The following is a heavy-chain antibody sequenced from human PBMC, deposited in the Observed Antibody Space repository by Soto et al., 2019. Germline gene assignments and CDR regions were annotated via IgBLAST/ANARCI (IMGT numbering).Heavy chain of an antibody. V-gene: IGHV3-64*02. CDR1: GFTFSSYA. Sequence: GSLRLSCAASGFTFSSYAMHWVRQAPGKGLEYVSAISSNGGSTYYADSVKGRFTISRDNSKNTLYLQMGSLRAEDMAVYYCARVDCSGGSCYYPHPWGQGTLVTVSS. CDR2: ISSNGGST. J-gene: IGHJ5*02. D-gene: IGHD2-15*01. CDR3: ARVDCSGGSCYYPHP.